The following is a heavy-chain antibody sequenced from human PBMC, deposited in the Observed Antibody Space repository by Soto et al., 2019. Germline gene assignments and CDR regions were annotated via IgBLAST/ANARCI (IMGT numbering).Heavy chain of an antibody. D-gene: IGHD6-13*01. V-gene: IGHV3-30*18. Sequence: PGGSLRLSCAASGFIFSNHGMHWVRQAPGKGLEWVTIISYDGSVKYYADSVKGRFTISRDNSKNTLFLQMNGLRAEDTAVYYCAKVTKRAAAGRYEYYKYGMDVWGLGTTVTVSS. CDR1: GFIFSNHG. J-gene: IGHJ6*02. CDR2: ISYDGSVK. CDR3: AKVTKRAAAGRYEYYKYGMDV.